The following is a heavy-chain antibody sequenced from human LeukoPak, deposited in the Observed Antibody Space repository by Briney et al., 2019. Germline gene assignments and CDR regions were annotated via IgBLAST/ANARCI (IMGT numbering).Heavy chain of an antibody. D-gene: IGHD6-13*01. CDR1: GFTFSSYN. CDR2: ITSDSRYM. J-gene: IGHJ4*02. V-gene: IGHV3-21*04. CDR3: AKNWQQLVPYYFDY. Sequence: GGSLSLSCAASGFTFSSYNMNWVRQAPGKGLEGFSSITSDSRYMYYADSVKGRFTSSRDNSKNTLYLQMNSLRAEDTAVYYCAKNWQQLVPYYFDYWGQGTLVTVSS.